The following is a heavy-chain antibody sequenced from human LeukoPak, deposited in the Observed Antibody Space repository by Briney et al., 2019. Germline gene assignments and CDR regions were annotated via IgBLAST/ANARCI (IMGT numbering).Heavy chain of an antibody. D-gene: IGHD2-15*01. CDR1: GGSISSYY. CDR2: IYYSGST. Sequence: SETLSLTCTVSGGSISSYYWSWIRQPPGKGLEWIGSIYYSGSTYYNPSLKSRVTISVDTSKNQFSLKLSSVTAADTAVYYCARRVDGVFDYWGQGTLVTVSS. V-gene: IGHV4-59*05. J-gene: IGHJ4*02. CDR3: ARRVDGVFDY.